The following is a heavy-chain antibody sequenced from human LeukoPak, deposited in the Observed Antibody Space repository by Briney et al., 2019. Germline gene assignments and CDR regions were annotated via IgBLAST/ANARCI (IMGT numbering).Heavy chain of an antibody. Sequence: PSETLSLTCTVSGGSISSYYWSWIRQPPGKGLEWLGYIYYTGSPKSNPSLKSRVTISLDTSKNQFSLRLSSVTAADTAVYYCARRRQITFYSPYAFDMWGQGTMVTVSS. CDR1: GGSISSYY. V-gene: IGHV4-59*08. J-gene: IGHJ3*02. CDR3: ARRRQITFYSPYAFDM. CDR2: IYYTGSP. D-gene: IGHD2/OR15-2a*01.